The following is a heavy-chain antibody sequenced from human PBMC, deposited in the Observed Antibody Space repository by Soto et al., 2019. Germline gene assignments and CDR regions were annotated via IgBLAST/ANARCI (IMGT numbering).Heavy chain of an antibody. D-gene: IGHD6-19*01. CDR2: IIPIFGTA. CDR1: GGTFSSYA. J-gene: IGHJ4*02. V-gene: IGHV1-69*13. Sequence: ASVKVSCKASGGTFSSYAISWVRQAPGQGLEWMGGIIPIFGTANYAQKFQGRVTITADESTSTAYMELSSLRSEDTAVYYCARRVKYSSGWYSEYYFDYWGQGTLVTVSS. CDR3: ARRVKYSSGWYSEYYFDY.